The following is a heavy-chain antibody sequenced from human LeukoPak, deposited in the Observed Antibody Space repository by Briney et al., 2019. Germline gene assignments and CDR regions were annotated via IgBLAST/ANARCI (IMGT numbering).Heavy chain of an antibody. J-gene: IGHJ6*02. D-gene: IGHD3-3*01. CDR2: ISSSGSTI. V-gene: IGHV3-11*04. Sequence: GGSLRLSCAAPGFTFSDYYMSWIRQAPGKGLEWVSYISSSGSTIYYADSVKGRFTISRDNAKNSLYLQMNSLRAEDTAVYYCARDSITIFGVHYYYYGMDVWGQGTTVTVSS. CDR3: ARDSITIFGVHYYYYGMDV. CDR1: GFTFSDYY.